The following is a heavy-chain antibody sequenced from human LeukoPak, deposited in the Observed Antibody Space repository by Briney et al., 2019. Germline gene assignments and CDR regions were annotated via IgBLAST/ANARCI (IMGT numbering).Heavy chain of an antibody. D-gene: IGHD3-10*01. CDR3: AREPLWFGELYDWFDP. V-gene: IGHV1-2*02. Sequence: ASVKVSCKASGYTFTTYDINWVRQAPGQGLEWMGWINPNSGGTNYAQKFQGRVTMTRDTSISTAYMELSRLRSDDTAVYYCAREPLWFGELYDWFDPWGQGTLVTVSS. J-gene: IGHJ5*02. CDR1: GYTFTTYD. CDR2: INPNSGGT.